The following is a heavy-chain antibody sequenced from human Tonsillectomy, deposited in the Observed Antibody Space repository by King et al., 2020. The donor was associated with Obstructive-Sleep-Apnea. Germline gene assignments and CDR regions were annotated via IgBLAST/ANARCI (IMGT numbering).Heavy chain of an antibody. CDR2: ISGSGGST. J-gene: IGHJ6*02. CDR3: AKTNPHYCILTNCYAWDYGMDV. V-gene: IGHV3-23*04. D-gene: IGHD2-2*01. Sequence: DVQLVESGGGLVQPGGSLRLSCAASGFTFSNYAMSWVRQAPGKGLEWVSDISGSGGSTYYADSVKGRFTISRDNFKNTLYLQMNSLRAEDTAVYYCAKTNPHYCILTNCYAWDYGMDVWGQGTTVTVSS. CDR1: GFTFSNYA.